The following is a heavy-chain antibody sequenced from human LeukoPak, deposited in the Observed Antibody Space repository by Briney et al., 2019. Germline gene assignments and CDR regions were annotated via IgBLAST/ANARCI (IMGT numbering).Heavy chain of an antibody. D-gene: IGHD5-12*01. Sequence: ASVKVSCKASGYTFTSYDINWVRQATGQGLEWMGWMNPNSGNTGYAQKFQGRVTITRNTSISTAYMELSSLRAEDTAVYYCAKDGVQIYSGYDLSGYPGGPKWGPFDYWGQGTLVTVSS. J-gene: IGHJ4*02. CDR1: GYTFTSYD. CDR3: AKDGVQIYSGYDLSGYPGGPKWGPFDY. V-gene: IGHV1-8*03. CDR2: MNPNSGNT.